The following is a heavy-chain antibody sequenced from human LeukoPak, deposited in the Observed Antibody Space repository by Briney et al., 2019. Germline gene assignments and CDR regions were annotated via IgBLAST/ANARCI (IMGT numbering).Heavy chain of an antibody. CDR3: ARALRVNDAFDI. CDR2: IYYGGST. V-gene: IGHV4-39*01. CDR1: GGSISSNSYY. Sequence: SETLSLTCTVSGGSISSNSYYWGWIRQPSGRGLAWIGGIYYGGSTYYNTSLKSRVTISVDTSKNQFSLKLSSVTATDTAVYYCARALRVNDAFDIWGQGTMVTVSS. J-gene: IGHJ3*02. D-gene: IGHD3-16*01.